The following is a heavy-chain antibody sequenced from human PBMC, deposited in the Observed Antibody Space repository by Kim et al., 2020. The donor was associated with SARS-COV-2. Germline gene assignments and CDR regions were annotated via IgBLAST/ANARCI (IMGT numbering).Heavy chain of an antibody. CDR2: INPSGGSI. CDR3: ARGGPTLAAAGMIDY. CDR1: GYTFTSYY. V-gene: IGHV1-46*01. Sequence: ASVKVSCKASGYTFTSYYMHWVRQAPGQGLEWMGIINPSGGSISYAQKFQGRVTMTRDTSTSTVYMELSSLRSEDTAVYYCARGGPTLAAAGMIDYWGQGTLVTVSS. J-gene: IGHJ4*02. D-gene: IGHD6-13*01.